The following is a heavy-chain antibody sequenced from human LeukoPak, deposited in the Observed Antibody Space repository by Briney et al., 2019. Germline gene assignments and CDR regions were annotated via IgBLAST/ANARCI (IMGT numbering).Heavy chain of an antibody. D-gene: IGHD2-2*01. V-gene: IGHV4-30-2*03. Sequence: PSETLSLTCTVSGGSISSGGYYWSWIRQPPGKGLEWIGYIYHSGSTYYNPSLKSRVTISVDTSKNQFSLKLSSVTAADTAVYYCARQGIPRENCSSTSCYRVYYYYYYMDVWGKGTTVTVSS. CDR3: ARQGIPRENCSSTSCYRVYYYYYYMDV. J-gene: IGHJ6*03. CDR1: GGSISSGGYY. CDR2: IYHSGST.